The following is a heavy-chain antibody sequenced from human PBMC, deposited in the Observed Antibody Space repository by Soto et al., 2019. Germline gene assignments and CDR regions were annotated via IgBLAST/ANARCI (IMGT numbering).Heavy chain of an antibody. CDR1: GFTFSSYA. D-gene: IGHD6-13*01. J-gene: IGHJ6*02. Sequence: QVQPVESGGGVVQPGRSLRLSCAASGFTFSSYAMHWVRQAPGKGLEWVAVTSYDGSNKYYADSVKGRFTISRDNSKNTLYLQMNSLRAEDTAVYYCARDRVHSSSWLANHLGIYGMDVWGQGTTVTVSS. CDR2: TSYDGSNK. CDR3: ARDRVHSSSWLANHLGIYGMDV. V-gene: IGHV3-30-3*01.